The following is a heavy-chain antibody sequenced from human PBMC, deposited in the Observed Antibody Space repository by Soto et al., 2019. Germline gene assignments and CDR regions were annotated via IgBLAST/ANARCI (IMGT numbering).Heavy chain of an antibody. CDR1: GVTFSTYW. CDR2: INPNGSEK. J-gene: IGHJ4*02. V-gene: IGHV3-7*01. D-gene: IGHD1-1*01. CDR3: AIRLRAY. Sequence: GGSLRLSCAASGVTFSTYWVTWVRQAPGKGLEWVANINPNGSEKYFVDSVKGRFTMSRDNAKNSVYLQMNSLRVEDTAVYYCAIRLRAYWGQGTLVTVSS.